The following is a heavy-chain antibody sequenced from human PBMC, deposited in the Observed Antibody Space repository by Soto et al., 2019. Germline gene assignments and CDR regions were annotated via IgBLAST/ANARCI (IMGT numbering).Heavy chain of an antibody. CDR3: AKAHELIPGAKGAFDI. CDR2: IGGNGGST. Sequence: GGSLRLSCAASRFTFNSYAMSWVRQAPGKGLEWVSAIGGNGGSTYYADSVKGRFTISRDNSKNTLYLQMNSLGAEDTAVYFCAKAHELIPGAKGAFDIWGQGTMVTVSS. J-gene: IGHJ3*02. V-gene: IGHV3-23*01. CDR1: RFTFNSYA. D-gene: IGHD2-2*01.